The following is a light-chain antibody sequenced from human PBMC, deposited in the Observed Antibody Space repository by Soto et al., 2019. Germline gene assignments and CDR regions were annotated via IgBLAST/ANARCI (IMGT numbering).Light chain of an antibody. V-gene: IGLV2-14*01. Sequence: QSALTQPASVSGSPGQSITISCTGTSSDVGGYNYLSWYQQHPGKAPRVMIYEVSNRPSGVSNRFSGSKSGNTASLIISGLQAEDEADYFCSSYTTSGTPVFGGGTKVTVL. J-gene: IGLJ3*02. CDR3: SSYTTSGTPV. CDR2: EVS. CDR1: SSDVGGYNY.